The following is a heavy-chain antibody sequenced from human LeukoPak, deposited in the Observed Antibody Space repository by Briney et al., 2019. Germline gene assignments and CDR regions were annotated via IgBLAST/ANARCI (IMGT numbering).Heavy chain of an antibody. CDR3: ARGPRVATIPFDY. CDR1: GFTFSSYG. Sequence: PGGSLRLSCAASGFTFSSYGMHWVRQAPDKGLEWMAVMVDDGSEKYYADSVRGRFTISRDNSKNTLYLQMNSLRAEDTAVYYCARGPRVATIPFDYWGQGTLVTVSS. J-gene: IGHJ4*02. D-gene: IGHD5-24*01. V-gene: IGHV3-30*03. CDR2: MVDDGSEK.